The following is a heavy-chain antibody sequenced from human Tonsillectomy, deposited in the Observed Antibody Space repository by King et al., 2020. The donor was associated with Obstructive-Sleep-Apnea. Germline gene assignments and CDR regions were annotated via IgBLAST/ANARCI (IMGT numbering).Heavy chain of an antibody. CDR1: GFTFSDYY. Sequence: VQLVESGGGVVKPGGSLRLSCSASGFTFSDYYMSWIRQAPGKGLEWVSYISSTSSYTNYADSVKGRFTISRDNAKNSLYLQMNSLRAEDTAVYYCARDPPYCSGGSCSGGEFDYWGQGTLVTVSS. CDR3: ARDPPYCSGGSCSGGEFDY. V-gene: IGHV3-11*05. J-gene: IGHJ4*02. CDR2: ISSTSSYT. D-gene: IGHD2-15*01.